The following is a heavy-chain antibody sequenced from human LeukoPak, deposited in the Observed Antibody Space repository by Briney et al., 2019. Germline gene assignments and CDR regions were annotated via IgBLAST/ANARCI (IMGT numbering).Heavy chain of an antibody. V-gene: IGHV1-69*05. Sequence: SVKVSCKASGGTFSSYAISWVRQAPGQGLEWMGGIIPIFGAPQYAQNFQGRVTMTRDTSTSTVYMELSSLRSEDTAVYYCARAWVLKRDWFDPWGQGTLVTVSS. CDR2: IIPIFGAP. J-gene: IGHJ5*02. D-gene: IGHD1-1*01. CDR3: ARAWVLKRDWFDP. CDR1: GGTFSSYA.